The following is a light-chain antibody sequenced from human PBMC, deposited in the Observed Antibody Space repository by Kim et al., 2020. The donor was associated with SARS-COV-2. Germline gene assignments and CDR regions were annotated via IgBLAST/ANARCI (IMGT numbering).Light chain of an antibody. CDR2: DAS. Sequence: LSPGERATLSCRASQSIGSSLAWYQQKPGQAPRLLIYDASSRATGIPARFSGGGSGTDFTLTISSLEPEDFTVYYCQQRGNWPLTFGGGTKVDIK. CDR3: QQRGNWPLT. J-gene: IGKJ4*01. CDR1: QSIGSS. V-gene: IGKV3-11*01.